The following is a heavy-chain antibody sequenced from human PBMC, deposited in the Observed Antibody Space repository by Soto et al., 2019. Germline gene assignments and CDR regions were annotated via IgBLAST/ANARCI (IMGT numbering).Heavy chain of an antibody. CDR2: ISGSGGST. J-gene: IGHJ4*02. V-gene: IGHV3-23*01. CDR1: GFTFSSYA. D-gene: IGHD6-19*01. Sequence: EVQLLESGGGLVQPGGSLRLSCAASGFTFSSYAMSWVRQAPGKGLEWVSAISGSGGSTYYADSVKGRFTISRDNSKNTLYMQMNSLRAEDTAVYYCAKFPGIAVAGRDYWGQGTLVTVSS. CDR3: AKFPGIAVAGRDY.